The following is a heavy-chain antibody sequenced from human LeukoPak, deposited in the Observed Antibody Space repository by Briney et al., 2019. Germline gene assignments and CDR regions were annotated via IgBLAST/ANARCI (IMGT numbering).Heavy chain of an antibody. Sequence: ASVKVSCKASGYTFAGYYIHWVRQAPGQGLEWLGRINPNSGGTSYAQKFQGRITMSRDTSISTAYMEVSRLRSDDTAVYYCARVLYSGSYVFDYWGQGTLVPVSS. D-gene: IGHD1-26*01. CDR1: GYTFAGYY. J-gene: IGHJ4*02. V-gene: IGHV1-2*06. CDR3: ARVLYSGSYVFDY. CDR2: INPNSGGT.